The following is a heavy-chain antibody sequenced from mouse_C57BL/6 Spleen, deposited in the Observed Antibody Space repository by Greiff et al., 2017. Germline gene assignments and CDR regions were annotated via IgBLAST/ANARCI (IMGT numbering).Heavy chain of an antibody. CDR2: ISGGGGNT. D-gene: IGHD1-1*01. J-gene: IGHJ1*03. Sequence: EVQGVESGGGLVKPGGSLKLSCAASGFTFSSYTMSWVRQTPEKRLEWVATISGGGGNTYYPDSVKGRFTISRDNAKNTLYLQMSSLRSEDTALYYCARLGNYGSSYWYFDVWGTGTTVTVSS. V-gene: IGHV5-9*01. CDR3: ARLGNYGSSYWYFDV. CDR1: GFTFSSYT.